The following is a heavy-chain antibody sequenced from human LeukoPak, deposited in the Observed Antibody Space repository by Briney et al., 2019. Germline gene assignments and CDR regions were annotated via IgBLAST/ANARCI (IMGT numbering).Heavy chain of an antibody. D-gene: IGHD3-16*01. CDR2: ISGSGNGGGT. J-gene: IGHJ4*02. Sequence: GGSLRLSCSASGFTFSIYTMYWVRQAPGKGLEYVSTISGSGNGGGTYYADSVKGRFTISRDNAKNSLYLQMNSLRAEDTALYYCAKGREDDYVWGFFDYWGQGTLVTVSS. CDR3: AKGREDDYVWGFFDY. V-gene: IGHV3-64*04. CDR1: GFTFSIYT.